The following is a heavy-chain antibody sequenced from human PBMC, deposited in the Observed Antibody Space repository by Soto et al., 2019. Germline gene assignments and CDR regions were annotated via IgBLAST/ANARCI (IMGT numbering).Heavy chain of an antibody. CDR1: GGSFSGYY. CDR2: INHSGST. CDR3: ARAHPVPKFSSGYYFWYDY. Sequence: SETLSLTCAVYGGSFSGYYWSWIRQPPGKGLEWIGEINHSGSTNYNPSLKSRVTISVDTSKNQFSLKLSSVTAADTAVYYCARAHPVPKFSSGYYFWYDYWGQGTLVTVSS. D-gene: IGHD3-9*01. J-gene: IGHJ4*02. V-gene: IGHV4-34*01.